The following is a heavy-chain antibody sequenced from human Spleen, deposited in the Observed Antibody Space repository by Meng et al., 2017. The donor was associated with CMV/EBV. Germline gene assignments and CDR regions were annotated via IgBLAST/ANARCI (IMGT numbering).Heavy chain of an antibody. CDR3: GVIVVPSAAFY. D-gene: IGHD2-2*01. CDR2: INPNTGGT. J-gene: IGHJ4*02. Sequence: SFQASGYPFTGYYFHWVRQAPGQGLEWMGWINPNTGGTNYAQKFQGRVTMTRDTSIRTAYMELRRLRYDDTAVYYCGVIVVPSAAFYWGQGTLVTVSS. CDR1: GYPFTGYY. V-gene: IGHV1-2*02.